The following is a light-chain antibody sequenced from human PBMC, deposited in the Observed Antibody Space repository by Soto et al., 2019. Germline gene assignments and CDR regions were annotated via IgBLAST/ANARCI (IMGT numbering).Light chain of an antibody. V-gene: IGKV3-11*01. J-gene: IGKJ5*01. CDR2: DAS. CDR3: QQRSNWPPLT. Sequence: EIVLTQSPATLSLSPGERATLSCRASQSVSSYLAWYQQKPGQAPRLLIYDASNRATAIPARLSGSGSGTDFTLTISSLEPEDFAVYYCQQRSNWPPLTFGQGTRLEIK. CDR1: QSVSSY.